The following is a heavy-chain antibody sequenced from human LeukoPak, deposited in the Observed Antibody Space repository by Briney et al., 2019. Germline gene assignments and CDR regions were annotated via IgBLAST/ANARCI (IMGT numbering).Heavy chain of an antibody. Sequence: TGRSLRLSCAASGSTFSSYAMHWVRQAPGKWLEWVAVISYDGSNKYYADSVKRRFTISRDNSKNTLYLQMNSLRAEDTAVYYCARDRHSGYDFRQSYYFDYWGQGTPVTVSS. CDR2: ISYDGSNK. V-gene: IGHV3-30*04. J-gene: IGHJ4*02. CDR3: ARDRHSGYDFRQSYYFDY. D-gene: IGHD5-12*01. CDR1: GSTFSSYA.